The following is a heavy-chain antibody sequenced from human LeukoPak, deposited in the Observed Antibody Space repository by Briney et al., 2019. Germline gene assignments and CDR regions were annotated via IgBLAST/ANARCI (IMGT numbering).Heavy chain of an antibody. J-gene: IGHJ4*02. CDR3: AREKLSFVDSIGYFDY. D-gene: IGHD3-22*01. CDR1: GFTFSDSY. V-gene: IGHV3-11*06. Sequence: GGSLRLSCAASGFTFSDSYMSWIRQTPGKGLEWLSYISSSSSDTNYADSVKGRFTISRDNAKNSLYLQMSRLRAEDTAVYYCAREKLSFVDSIGYFDYWGQRPGVPVSS. CDR2: ISSSSSDT.